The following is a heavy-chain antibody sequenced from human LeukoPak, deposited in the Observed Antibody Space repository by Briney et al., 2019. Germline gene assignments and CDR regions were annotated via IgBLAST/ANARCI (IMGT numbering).Heavy chain of an antibody. J-gene: IGHJ4*02. CDR3: AREAHGGDRREIWYYFDY. V-gene: IGHV3-53*01. CDR2: IYSGGST. D-gene: IGHD2-21*02. Sequence: GGPLRLSCAASGFTVSSNYMSWVRQAPGKGLEWVSVIYSGGSTYYADSVKGRFTISRDNSKNTLYLQMNSLRAEDTAVYYCAREAHGGDRREIWYYFDYWGQGTLVTVSS. CDR1: GFTVSSNY.